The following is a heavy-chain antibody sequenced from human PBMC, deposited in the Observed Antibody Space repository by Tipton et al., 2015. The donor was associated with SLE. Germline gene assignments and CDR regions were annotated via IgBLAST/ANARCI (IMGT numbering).Heavy chain of an antibody. Sequence: SLRLSCTGSGFNFSDYSMNWVRQAPGKGLEWVSSISGSSSYRFYAASAKGRFTISRDNAKNSLYLQMNSLRAEDTAVYYCARDICSSTAGYHPGIDYWSQGTRVTVAA. D-gene: IGHD2-2*01. V-gene: IGHV3-21*01. J-gene: IGHJ4*02. CDR3: ARDICSSTAGYHPGIDY. CDR2: ISGSSSYR. CDR1: GFNFSDYS.